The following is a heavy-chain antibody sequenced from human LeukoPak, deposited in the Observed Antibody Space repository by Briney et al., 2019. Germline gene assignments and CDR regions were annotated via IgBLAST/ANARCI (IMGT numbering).Heavy chain of an antibody. J-gene: IGHJ4*02. CDR2: INPNSGGT. Sequence: ASVKVSCKASGCTFTGYYMHWVRQAPGQGLEWMGWINPNSGGTNYAQKFQGRVTMTRDTSISTAYMELSRLRSDDTAVYYCARDGSVTCGGDCYYFDYWGQGTLVTVSS. CDR1: GCTFTGYY. V-gene: IGHV1-2*02. CDR3: ARDGSVTCGGDCYYFDY. D-gene: IGHD2-21*02.